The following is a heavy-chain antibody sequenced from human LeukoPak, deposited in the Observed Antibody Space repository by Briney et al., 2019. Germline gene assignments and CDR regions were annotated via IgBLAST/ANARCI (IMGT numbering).Heavy chain of an antibody. V-gene: IGHV4-34*01. CDR2: INHSGST. CDR3: ARVSYGYCSSTSCYPPNRKNYYYYYGMDV. Sequence: SETLSLTCAVYGGSFSGYYWSWIRQPPGKGLEWIGEINHSGSTNYNPSLKSRVTISVDTSKNQFSLKLSSVTAADTAVYYCARVSYGYCSSTSCYPPNRKNYYYYYGMDVWGQGTTVTVS. D-gene: IGHD2-2*03. CDR1: GGSFSGYY. J-gene: IGHJ6*02.